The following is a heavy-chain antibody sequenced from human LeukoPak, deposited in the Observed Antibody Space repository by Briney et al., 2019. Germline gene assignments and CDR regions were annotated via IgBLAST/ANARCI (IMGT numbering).Heavy chain of an antibody. CDR2: ISSSSSTI. D-gene: IGHD2-15*01. V-gene: IGHV3-48*01. CDR1: EFTFSSYS. J-gene: IGHJ4*02. CDR3: AKAPVTTCRGAFCYPFDY. Sequence: SGGSLRLSCAASEFTFSSYSMNWVRQAPGKGLDWVSYISSSSSTIYYADSVKGRFTISRDSSKNTLFLQMNRLRPEDAAVYYCAKAPVTTCRGAFCYPFDYWGLGTLVTVSS.